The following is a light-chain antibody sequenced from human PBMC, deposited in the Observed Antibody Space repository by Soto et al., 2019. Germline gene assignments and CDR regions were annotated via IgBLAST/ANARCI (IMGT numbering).Light chain of an antibody. CDR2: ATS. CDR3: HKYNHAPT. J-gene: IGKJ4*01. V-gene: IGKV1-27*01. Sequence: DIQLTQSPSSLSASVGDRVTITCRASQAISSYLAWYQQKPGKVPELLIYATSTFQSGAPSRFIGSASGTDFTLTISSLQPEDVATYYCHKYNHAPTFGGGTKVEIK. CDR1: QAISSY.